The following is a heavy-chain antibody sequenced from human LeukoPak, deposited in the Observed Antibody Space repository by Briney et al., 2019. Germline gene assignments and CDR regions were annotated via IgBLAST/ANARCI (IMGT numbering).Heavy chain of an antibody. CDR3: AREGYYDSTGYYYHDAFDI. V-gene: IGHV4-59*01. CDR1: GGSISSYY. D-gene: IGHD3-22*01. CDR2: IYYSGST. Sequence: SETLSLTCTASGGSISSYYWGWIRQPPGKGLEWIGYIYYSGSTNYNPSLKSRVTISVDTSKNQVSLKLSSVTAADTAVYYCAREGYYDSTGYYYHDAFDIWGQGTMVTVSS. J-gene: IGHJ3*02.